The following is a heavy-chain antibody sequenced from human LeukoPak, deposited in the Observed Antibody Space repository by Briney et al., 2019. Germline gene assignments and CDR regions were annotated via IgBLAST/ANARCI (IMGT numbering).Heavy chain of an antibody. V-gene: IGHV3-20*04. CDR2: INWNGGST. J-gene: IGHJ6*03. Sequence: GGSLRLSCAASGFTFDDYGMSWVRQAPGKGLEWVSGINWNGGSTGYAASVKGRFTISRDNAKNSLYLQKNSLRAEDTALYYCARRRRGYSYGTNYYYYMDVWGKGTTVTVSS. CDR3: ARRRRGYSYGTNYYYYMDV. CDR1: GFTFDDYG. D-gene: IGHD5-18*01.